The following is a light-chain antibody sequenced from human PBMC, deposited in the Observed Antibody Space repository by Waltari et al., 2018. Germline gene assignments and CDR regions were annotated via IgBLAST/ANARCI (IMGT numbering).Light chain of an antibody. CDR1: QSISTS. V-gene: IGKV1-39*01. CDR2: AAS. CDR3: QQSYSTHRT. J-gene: IGKJ2*02. Sequence: DIQMTQSPSSLSASVGDRVTITCRASQSISTSLNWYQQKPGKATKLLIFAASTLQSGVPSRFSGSGSGTDFTLTVRSLQPEDSATYYCQQSYSTHRTFGQGTKVEI.